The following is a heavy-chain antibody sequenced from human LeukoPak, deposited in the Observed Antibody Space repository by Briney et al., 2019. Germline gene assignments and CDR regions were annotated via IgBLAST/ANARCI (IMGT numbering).Heavy chain of an antibody. J-gene: IGHJ4*02. CDR1: GFTVSNNE. Sequence: SGGSLRLSCAASGFTVSNNEMSWVRQAPGKGLEWVANIKKDGSEKYYVDSVKGQFTISRDNAKTSLYLQMNSLRAEDTAIYYCARHLSGVTGYTYGRGIDYWGQGTLVTVSS. CDR3: ARHLSGVTGYTYGRGIDY. CDR2: IKKDGSEK. V-gene: IGHV3-7*01. D-gene: IGHD5-18*01.